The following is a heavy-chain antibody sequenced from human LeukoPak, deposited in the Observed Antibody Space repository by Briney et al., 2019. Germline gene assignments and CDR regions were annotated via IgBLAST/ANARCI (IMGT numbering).Heavy chain of an antibody. CDR2: INPNSGGT. CDR1: GYTFTGYY. V-gene: IGHV1-2*02. CDR3: ASFMYDSSANWFDP. Sequence: ASVKVSCKASGYTFTGYYMHWVRQAPGQGLEWMGWINPNSGGTNYAQKFQGRVTMTRDTSISTAYMELSRLRSDDTAVYYCASFMYDSSANWFDPWGQGTLVTVSS. D-gene: IGHD3-22*01. J-gene: IGHJ5*02.